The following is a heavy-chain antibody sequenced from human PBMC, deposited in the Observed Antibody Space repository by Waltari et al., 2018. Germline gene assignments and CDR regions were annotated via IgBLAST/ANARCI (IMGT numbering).Heavy chain of an antibody. J-gene: IGHJ6*02. V-gene: IGHV4-34*01. CDR3: ARGNPYYDFWSGYYIYYGMDV. CDR1: GGSFSGYY. CDR2: INHSGST. Sequence: QVQLQQWGAGLLKPSETLSLTCAVYGGSFSGYYWSWIRQPPGKGLGWIGEINHSGSTNYNPSLKSRVTISVDTSKNQFSLKLSSVTAADTAVYYCARGNPYYDFWSGYYIYYGMDVWGQGTTVTVSS. D-gene: IGHD3-3*01.